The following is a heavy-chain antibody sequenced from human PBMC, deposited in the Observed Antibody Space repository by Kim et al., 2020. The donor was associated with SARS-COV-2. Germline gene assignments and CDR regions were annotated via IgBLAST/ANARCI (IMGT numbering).Heavy chain of an antibody. CDR3: ARAGRQWLVRPMLYYCDY. CDR2: INHSGST. CDR1: GGSFSGYY. V-gene: IGHV4-34*01. D-gene: IGHD6-19*01. Sequence: SETLSLTCAVYGGSFSGYYWSWIRQPPGKGLEWIGEINHSGSTNYNPSLKSRVTISVDTSKNQFSLKLSSVTAADTAVYYCARAGRQWLVRPMLYYCDY. J-gene: IGHJ4*01.